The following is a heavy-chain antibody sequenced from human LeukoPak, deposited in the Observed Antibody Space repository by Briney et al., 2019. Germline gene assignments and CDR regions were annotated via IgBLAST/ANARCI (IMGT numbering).Heavy chain of an antibody. Sequence: ASVKVSCKASGYTFTSYDINWVRQATGQGLEWMGWMNPNSGNTNYAQKLQGRVTMTTDTSTSTAYMELRSLRSDDTAVYYCARSWDIAVAGAVEGLNAFDIWGQGTMVTVSS. V-gene: IGHV1-18*01. CDR2: MNPNSGNT. D-gene: IGHD6-19*01. CDR3: ARSWDIAVAGAVEGLNAFDI. CDR1: GYTFTSYD. J-gene: IGHJ3*02.